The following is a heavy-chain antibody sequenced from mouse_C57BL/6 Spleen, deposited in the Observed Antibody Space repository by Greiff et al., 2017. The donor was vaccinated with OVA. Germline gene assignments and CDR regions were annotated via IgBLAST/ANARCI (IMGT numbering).Heavy chain of an antibody. CDR3: ARLGDGYAADY. CDR1: GYAFSSYW. J-gene: IGHJ2*01. Sequence: VQLQQSGAELVKPGASVKISCKASGYAFSSYWMNWVKQRPGQGLEWIGQIYPGDGDTNYNGKFKGKATLTADKSYSTAYMQLSSLTSEDAAVYCCARLGDGYAADYWGQGTTVTVSS. CDR2: IYPGDGDT. D-gene: IGHD2-2*01. V-gene: IGHV1-80*01.